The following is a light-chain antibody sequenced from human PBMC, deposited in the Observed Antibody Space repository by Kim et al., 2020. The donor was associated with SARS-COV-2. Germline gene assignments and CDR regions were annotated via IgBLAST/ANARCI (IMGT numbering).Light chain of an antibody. CDR1: QSVGSSL. J-gene: IGKJ2*03. V-gene: IGKV3-20*01. Sequence: EIVLTQSPGTLSLSPGERATLSCMASQSVGSSLLAWYQQKPGQAPRLLIYEAFKRVAGIPDRFSGSGSGTDFTLTISRPEPEDFAMYYCQQYGSSPYSFGQGTKLEI. CDR2: EAF. CDR3: QQYGSSPYS.